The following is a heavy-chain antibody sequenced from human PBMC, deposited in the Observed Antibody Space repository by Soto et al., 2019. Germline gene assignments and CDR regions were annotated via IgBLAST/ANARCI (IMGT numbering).Heavy chain of an antibody. CDR2: ISYDGTKK. J-gene: IGHJ4*02. D-gene: IGHD3-16*02. CDR1: GFAFRSYG. V-gene: IGHV3-30*03. Sequence: QVQLVESGGGVVQPGRSLRLSCAASGFAFRSYGMHWVRQAPGKGLEWVAVISYDGTKKYYADSVKGRATISRDNLKNTLYLEMTSLRPDDTAVYYCAIGLGELSFFDYWGQGTLVTVSS. CDR3: AIGLGELSFFDY.